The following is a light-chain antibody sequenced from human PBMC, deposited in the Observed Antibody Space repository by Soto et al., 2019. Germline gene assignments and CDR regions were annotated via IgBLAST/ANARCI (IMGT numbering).Light chain of an antibody. CDR3: SSYTSSSTLYV. CDR2: DVN. Sequence: QSALTQPASVSGSPGQSITISCTGGYNDVGGYNFVSWYQQQSGKAPKLLIYDVNFRPSGVSSRFSGSKSGNTASLTISGLQAEDEADYYCSSYTSSSTLYVFGTGTKVTVL. CDR1: YNDVGGYNF. V-gene: IGLV2-14*03. J-gene: IGLJ1*01.